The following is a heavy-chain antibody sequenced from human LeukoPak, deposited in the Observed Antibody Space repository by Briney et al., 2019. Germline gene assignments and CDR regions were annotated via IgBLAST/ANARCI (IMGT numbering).Heavy chain of an antibody. CDR2: IYTSGST. J-gene: IGHJ4*02. V-gene: IGHV4-61*02. CDR1: GGSISSGGYY. Sequence: SETLSLTCTVSGGSISSGGYYWSWIRQPAGKGLEWIGRIYTSGSTNYNPSLKSQVTISVDTSKNQFSLTLTSVTAADTAVYYCYGSGYWGQGTLVTVSS. D-gene: IGHD3-10*01. CDR3: YGSGY.